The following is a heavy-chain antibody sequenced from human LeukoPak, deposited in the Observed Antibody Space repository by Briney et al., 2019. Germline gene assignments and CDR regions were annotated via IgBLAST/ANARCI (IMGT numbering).Heavy chain of an antibody. V-gene: IGHV3-11*01. J-gene: IGHJ4*02. CDR3: ARAGVGATRVFDY. CDR1: GFTLSDYY. D-gene: IGHD1-26*01. Sequence: GGSLRLSCAASGFTLSDYYMSWIRQAPGKGLEWVSYISSSGTTIYFADSVKGRFTISRDNAKNSLYLQMNSLRAEDTAVYYCARAGVGATRVFDYWGQGTLVTVSS. CDR2: ISSSGTTI.